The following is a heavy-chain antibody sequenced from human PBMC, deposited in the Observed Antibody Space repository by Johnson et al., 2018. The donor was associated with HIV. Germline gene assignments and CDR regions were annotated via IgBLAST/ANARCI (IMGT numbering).Heavy chain of an antibody. V-gene: IGHV3-66*02. Sequence: VQLLESGGGLVQPGGSLRLSCAASGFTFTSYGMHWVRQAPGKGLEWVSVIYSGGSTYYADSVKGRFTISRDNSKNTLYLQMNSLRAEDTAVYYCARLAWELGAFDIWGQGTMVTVSS. D-gene: IGHD1-26*01. CDR1: GFTFTSYG. J-gene: IGHJ3*02. CDR3: ARLAWELGAFDI. CDR2: IYSGGST.